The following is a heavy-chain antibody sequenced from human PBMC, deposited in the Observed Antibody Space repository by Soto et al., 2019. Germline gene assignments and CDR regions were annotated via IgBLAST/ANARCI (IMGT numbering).Heavy chain of an antibody. CDR1: GFTFSSYG. Sequence: QVQLVESGGGVVQPGRSLRLSCAASGFTFSSYGMHWVRQAPGKGLEWVAVIWYDGSNKYYADSVKGRFTISRDTSKTPLYLQMNSLRAEDTAVYYWARDQRPSIVGSSRYWQEKPDYYYYGMDVWGQGTTVTVSS. D-gene: IGHD6-13*01. V-gene: IGHV3-33*01. CDR3: ARDQRPSIVGSSRYWQEKPDYYYYGMDV. J-gene: IGHJ6*02. CDR2: IWYDGSNK.